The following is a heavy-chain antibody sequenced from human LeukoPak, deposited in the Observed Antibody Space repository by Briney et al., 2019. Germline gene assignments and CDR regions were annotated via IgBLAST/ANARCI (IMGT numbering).Heavy chain of an antibody. CDR1: GYTFTSYG. Sequence: ASVKVSCKASGYTFTSYGISWVRQAPGQGLEWMGWISAYNGNTNYAQKLQGRVTMTTDTSTSTAYMELRSLRSDDTAVYYCARDLTSAYDILTGYHYWFDPWGQGTLVTVSS. J-gene: IGHJ5*02. CDR2: ISAYNGNT. CDR3: ARDLTSAYDILTGYHYWFDP. V-gene: IGHV1-18*01. D-gene: IGHD3-9*01.